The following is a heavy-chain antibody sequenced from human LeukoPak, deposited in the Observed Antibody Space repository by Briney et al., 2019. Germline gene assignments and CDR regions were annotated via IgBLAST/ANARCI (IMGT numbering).Heavy chain of an antibody. J-gene: IGHJ4*02. V-gene: IGHV3-30*04. CDR2: ISYDGSNK. Sequence: HPGGSLRLSCAASGFTFSSYAMHWVRQAPGKGLEWVAVISYDGSNKYYADSVKGRFTISRDNSKNTLYLQMNSLRAEDTAVYYCASGGVTHPPLFDYWGQGTLVTVSS. D-gene: IGHD2-8*02. CDR3: ASGGVTHPPLFDY. CDR1: GFTFSSYA.